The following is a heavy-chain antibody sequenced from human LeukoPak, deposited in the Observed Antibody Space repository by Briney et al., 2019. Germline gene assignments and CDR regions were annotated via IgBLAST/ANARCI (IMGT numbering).Heavy chain of an antibody. CDR1: GGSISSGSYY. Sequence: PSETLSLTCTVSGGSISSGSYYWSWIRQPAGKGLEWIGRIYTSGSTNYNPSLKSRVTISVDTSKNQFSLKLSSVTAADTAVYYCARLQWPEYYFDYWGQGTLVTVSS. V-gene: IGHV4-61*02. CDR3: ARLQWPEYYFDY. CDR2: IYTSGST. J-gene: IGHJ4*02. D-gene: IGHD4-11*01.